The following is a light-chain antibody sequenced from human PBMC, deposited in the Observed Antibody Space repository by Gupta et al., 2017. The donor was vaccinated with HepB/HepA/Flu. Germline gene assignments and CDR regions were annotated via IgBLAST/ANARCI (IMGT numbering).Light chain of an antibody. J-gene: IGKJ4*01. V-gene: IGKV1-5*03. CDR1: QAISDW. CDR3: QQDETFPLT. Sequence: DIQMSQSPSTLSASVGDRVTITCRASQAISDWLVWYQQKPGKDPKLLIYKASTLQGGVPWRFSGSGSGTEFTLTISSLQPDDFATYYCQQDETFPLTFGGGTKVEIK. CDR2: KAS.